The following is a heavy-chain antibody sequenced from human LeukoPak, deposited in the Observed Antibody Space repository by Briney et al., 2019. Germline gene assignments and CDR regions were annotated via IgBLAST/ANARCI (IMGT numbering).Heavy chain of an antibody. CDR2: ISGSSGST. J-gene: IGHJ4*02. CDR3: AKVWTAYSDDYFDY. Sequence: GGSLRLSCAASGFTFSSYGMSWVRQAPGKGLECVSSISGSSGSTNHADSVKGRFTISRDKSKNSLYLQMNSLRAEDTAVYYCAKVWTAYSDDYFDYWGQGTLVTVSS. V-gene: IGHV3-23*01. CDR1: GFTFSSYG. D-gene: IGHD3/OR15-3a*01.